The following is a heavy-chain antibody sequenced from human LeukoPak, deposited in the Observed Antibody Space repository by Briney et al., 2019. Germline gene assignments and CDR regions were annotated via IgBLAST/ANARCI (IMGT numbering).Heavy chain of an antibody. CDR1: GFTFSNSD. D-gene: IGHD2-21*02. CDR2: IGGSGSST. CDR3: AKSRLPPHP. J-gene: IGHJ5*02. V-gene: IGHV3-23*01. Sequence: EGSLRLSCAASGFTFSNSDMSWVRQAPGKGLEWVSAIGGSGSSTFYADSVKGRFTVSRDNSKNTLYLQMSSLRAEDTAVYYCAKSRLPPHPRGQGTLVTVSP.